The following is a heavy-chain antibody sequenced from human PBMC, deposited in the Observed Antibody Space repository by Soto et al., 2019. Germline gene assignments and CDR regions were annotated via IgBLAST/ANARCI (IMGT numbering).Heavy chain of an antibody. CDR1: GGTFSSYA. D-gene: IGHD5-12*01. V-gene: IGHV1-69*13. CDR3: ARKRGYSGYDNYYYYGMDV. Sequence: SVKVSCKASGGTFSSYAISWVRQAPGQGLEWMGGIIPIFGTANYAQKFQGRVTITADESTSTACMELSSLRSEDTAVYYCARKRGYSGYDNYYYYGMDVWGQGTTVTV. CDR2: IIPIFGTA. J-gene: IGHJ6*02.